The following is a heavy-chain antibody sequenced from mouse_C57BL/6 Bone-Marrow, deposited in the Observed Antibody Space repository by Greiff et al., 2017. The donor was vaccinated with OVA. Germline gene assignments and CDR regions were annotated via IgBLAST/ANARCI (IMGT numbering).Heavy chain of an antibody. CDR1: GYTFTSYW. Sequence: QFQLPQPGAELVRPGTSVKLSCKASGYTFTSYWMHWVKQRPGQGLEWIGVIDPSDSYTNYNQKFKGKATLTVDTSSSTAYMQLSSLTSEDSAVYYCARGLLLRRYAMDYWGQGTSVTVSS. V-gene: IGHV1-59*01. CDR2: IDPSDSYT. J-gene: IGHJ4*01. D-gene: IGHD1-1*01. CDR3: ARGLLLRRYAMDY.